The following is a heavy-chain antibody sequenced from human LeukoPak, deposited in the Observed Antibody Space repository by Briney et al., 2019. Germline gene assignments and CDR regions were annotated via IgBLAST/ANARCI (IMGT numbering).Heavy chain of an antibody. D-gene: IGHD1-26*01. CDR3: TRSPVGSTRAAAFDI. CDR2: IYSGGST. J-gene: IGHJ3*02. CDR1: GFTVSSNY. V-gene: IGHV3-66*01. Sequence: GGSLRLSCAASGFTVSSNYMSWVRQAPGKGLEWVSVIYSGGSTYYADSVKGRFTISRDNSKNTLYLQMNSLSAEDTAVYYCTRSPVGSTRAAAFDIWGQGTMVTVSS.